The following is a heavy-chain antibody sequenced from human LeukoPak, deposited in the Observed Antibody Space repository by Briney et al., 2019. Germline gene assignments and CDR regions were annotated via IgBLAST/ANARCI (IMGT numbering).Heavy chain of an antibody. Sequence: SETLSLTCTVSGGSISSYYWSWIRQPAGKGLEWIGRIYTSGSTNYNPSLKSRVTVSVDTSKNQFSLKLSSVTAADTAVYYCARGRITGWYFDLWGRGTLVTVSS. V-gene: IGHV4-4*07. D-gene: IGHD1-14*01. J-gene: IGHJ2*01. CDR2: IYTSGST. CDR1: GGSISSYY. CDR3: ARGRITGWYFDL.